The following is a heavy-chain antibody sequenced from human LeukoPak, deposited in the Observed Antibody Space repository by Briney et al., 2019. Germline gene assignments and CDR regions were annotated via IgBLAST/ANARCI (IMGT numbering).Heavy chain of an antibody. V-gene: IGHV3-23*01. D-gene: IGHD4-17*01. J-gene: IGHJ4*02. CDR3: AKTLHYGHFGKFDS. CDR2: ISSSAGST. Sequence: GGSLRLSCVASGFNFSSYAMNRVRQAPGKGLEWVSAISSSAGSTYYADSVEGRSTISRDNSKNTVYLQMNSLRAEDTAVYYCAKTLHYGHFGKFDSWGQGTLVTVSS. CDR1: GFNFSSYA.